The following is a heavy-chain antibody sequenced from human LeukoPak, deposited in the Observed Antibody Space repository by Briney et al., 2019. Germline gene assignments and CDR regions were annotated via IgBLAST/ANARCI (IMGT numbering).Heavy chain of an antibody. Sequence: SETLSLTCAVYGGSFSGYYWSWIRQPPGKGLEWIGEINHSGSTNYNPSLKSRATISVDTSKNQFSLKLSSVTAADTAVYYCARRGLRYFDWSPRYYFDYWGQGTLVTVSS. J-gene: IGHJ4*02. CDR2: INHSGST. CDR3: ARRGLRYFDWSPRYYFDY. CDR1: GGSFSGYY. V-gene: IGHV4-34*01. D-gene: IGHD3-9*01.